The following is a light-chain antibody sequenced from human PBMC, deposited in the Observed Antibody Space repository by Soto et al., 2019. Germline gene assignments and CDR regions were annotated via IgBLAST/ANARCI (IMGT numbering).Light chain of an antibody. CDR3: QQYNNWSYT. CDR1: QSVSSN. J-gene: IGKJ2*01. CDR2: AAS. Sequence: EIVMTQSPATLSVSPGERATLSCRASQSVSSNLAWYQQKPGQAPRLLIYAASTRATGIPARFSGSGSGTEFTITISSLHSEDFAVYYCQQYNNWSYTFGQGTKLEIK. V-gene: IGKV3-15*01.